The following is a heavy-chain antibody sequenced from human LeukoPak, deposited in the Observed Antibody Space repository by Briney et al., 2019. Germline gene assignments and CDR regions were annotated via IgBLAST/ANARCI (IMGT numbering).Heavy chain of an antibody. D-gene: IGHD4-17*01. V-gene: IGHV4-39*07. J-gene: IGHJ4*02. CDR1: GASISSTTYY. Sequence: SETLSLTCTVSGASISSTTYYWGWIRQPPRKGLEWIASNYYSGSTYYNPSLKSRVTISVDTSKNQFSLKLSSVTAADTAVYYCARVYGDYEGTRFDYWGQGTLVTVSS. CDR3: ARVYGDYEGTRFDY. CDR2: NYYSGST.